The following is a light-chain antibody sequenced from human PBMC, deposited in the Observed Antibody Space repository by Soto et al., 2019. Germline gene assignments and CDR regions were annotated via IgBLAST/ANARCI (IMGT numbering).Light chain of an antibody. CDR3: SSYAGRITLV. J-gene: IGLJ2*01. CDR1: RSDVGGYNL. CDR2: DDN. V-gene: IGLV2-23*01. Sequence: QSVLTQTASVSGSPGQSITMSCTGSRSDVGGYNLVSWYQQHPGKAPKLLISDDNKRPSGVSDRFSGSKSGNTASLTISGLQAEDEGDYYCSSYAGRITLVFGGGTKLTV.